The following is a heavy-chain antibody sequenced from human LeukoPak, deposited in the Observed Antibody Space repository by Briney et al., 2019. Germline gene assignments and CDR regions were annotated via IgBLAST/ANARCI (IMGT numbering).Heavy chain of an antibody. J-gene: IGHJ4*02. Sequence: GASVKVSCKASGYTFTGYYMHWVRQAPGQGLEWMGWINPNSGGTNYAQKFQGRVTMTRDTSISTAYMELSRLRSDDTAVYYCARVCDYGDYVPCGWGQGTLVTVSS. CDR2: INPNSGGT. CDR1: GYTFTGYY. D-gene: IGHD4-17*01. V-gene: IGHV1-2*02. CDR3: ARVCDYGDYVPCG.